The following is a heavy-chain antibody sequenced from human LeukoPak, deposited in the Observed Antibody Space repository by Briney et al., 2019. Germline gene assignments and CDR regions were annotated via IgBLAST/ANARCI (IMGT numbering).Heavy chain of an antibody. D-gene: IGHD4/OR15-4a*01. V-gene: IGHV1-8*01. J-gene: IGHJ6*02. Sequence: ASVNVSCKASGYTFTTHDINWVRQATGQGLEWMGWMNPNSGNTGYAQKFQGRVTMTRNTSISTAYMELSSLRPEDTAVYYCASFRGAIPDYYYYGMDVWGQGTTVTVSS. CDR1: GYTFTTHD. CDR2: MNPNSGNT. CDR3: ASFRGAIPDYYYYGMDV.